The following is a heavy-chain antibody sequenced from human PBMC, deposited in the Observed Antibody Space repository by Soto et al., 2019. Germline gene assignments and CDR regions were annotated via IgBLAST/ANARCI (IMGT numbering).Heavy chain of an antibody. Sequence: GSLRLSCAASGFTFSSYSMSWVRQAPGKGLEWVSGFRSSGDGGTTYYADSVKGRLTISRDNTKNTLFLQMNSLRAEDTAIYYCAKKVNSGPGSQYFDYWGQGTLVTVSS. CDR3: AKKVNSGPGSQYFDY. J-gene: IGHJ4*02. CDR1: GFTFSSYS. V-gene: IGHV3-23*01. D-gene: IGHD3-10*01. CDR2: FRSSGDGGTT.